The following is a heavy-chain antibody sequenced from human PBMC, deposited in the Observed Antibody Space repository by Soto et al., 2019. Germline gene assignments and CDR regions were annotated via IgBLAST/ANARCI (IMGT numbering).Heavy chain of an antibody. D-gene: IGHD3-10*01. CDR3: AKSRVWFGEFGYYYMEV. CDR1: GFPFSSYW. CDR2: INGSGGST. J-gene: IGHJ6*03. V-gene: IGHV3-74*01. Sequence: PGGSLRLSCAASGFPFSSYWMHWVRQAPGKGVEWVSRINGSGGSTIYADSVKGRFTISRDNSKNTLYPQMNSLRAEDTAVYYCAKSRVWFGEFGYYYMEVWGKGTTVTVSS.